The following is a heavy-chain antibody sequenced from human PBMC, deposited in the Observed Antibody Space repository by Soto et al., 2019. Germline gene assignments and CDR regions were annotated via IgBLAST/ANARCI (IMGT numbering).Heavy chain of an antibody. V-gene: IGHV1-69*01. J-gene: IGHJ4*02. CDR3: ARGGYSSGWDH. CDR2: IIAIFGAA. Sequence: QVQLVQSGAEVKKPGSSVKVSCKASGGTFSNFAVSWVRQAPGQGLEWMGGIIAIFGAAHYPQQFQGRVTITTDESTAPAYMELSSLRPEDTAVYYCARGGYSSGWDHWGQGTLITVSS. D-gene: IGHD6-19*01. CDR1: GGTFSNFA.